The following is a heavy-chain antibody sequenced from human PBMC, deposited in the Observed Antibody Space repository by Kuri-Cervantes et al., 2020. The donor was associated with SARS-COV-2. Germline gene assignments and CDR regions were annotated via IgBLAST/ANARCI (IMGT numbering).Heavy chain of an antibody. CDR3: ARVDSIAARPRWFDP. Sequence: GESLKISCAASGFTFSSYGMHWVRQAPGKGLEWVAFIRYDGSNKYYADSVKGRFTISRDNSKNTLYLQMNSLRAEDTAVYYCARVDSIAARPRWFDPWGQGTLVTVSS. J-gene: IGHJ5*02. V-gene: IGHV3-30*02. CDR2: IRYDGSNK. D-gene: IGHD6-6*01. CDR1: GFTFSSYG.